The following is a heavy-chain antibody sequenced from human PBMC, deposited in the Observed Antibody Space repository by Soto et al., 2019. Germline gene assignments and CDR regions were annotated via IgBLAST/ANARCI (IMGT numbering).Heavy chain of an antibody. D-gene: IGHD5-18*01. Sequence: SETLSLTCTVSGGSISSYYWSWIRQPPGKGLEWIGYIYYSGSTNYNPSLKSRVTISVDTSKNQFSLKLSSVTAADTAVYYCARCYSYETGEDAFDIWGQGTMVTVSS. J-gene: IGHJ3*02. V-gene: IGHV4-59*01. CDR2: IYYSGST. CDR1: GGSISSYY. CDR3: ARCYSYETGEDAFDI.